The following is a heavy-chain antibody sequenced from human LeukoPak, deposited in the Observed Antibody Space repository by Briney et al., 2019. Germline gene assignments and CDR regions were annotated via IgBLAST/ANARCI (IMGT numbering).Heavy chain of an antibody. V-gene: IGHV3-23*01. J-gene: IGHJ4*02. CDR2: ISSGGNT. Sequence: GGSLRLSCAASGFSFSDNAMTWVRQAPGKGLEWVAVISSGGNTKYADSEKGRFSISRDNSKNTLYLQMNSLRAEDTAVYYCAKHLGGNYFDRPFDYWGQGTLVTVSS. CDR3: AKHLGGNYFDRPFDY. D-gene: IGHD3-22*01. CDR1: GFSFSDNA.